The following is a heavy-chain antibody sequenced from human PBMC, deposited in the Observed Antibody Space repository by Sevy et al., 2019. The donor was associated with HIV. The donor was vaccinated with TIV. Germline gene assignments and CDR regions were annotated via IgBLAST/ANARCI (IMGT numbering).Heavy chain of an antibody. D-gene: IGHD2-2*01. V-gene: IGHV3-23*01. J-gene: IGHJ4*02. CDR1: GFTFSIYT. CDR3: AREGCTVPDDY. Sequence: GGSLRLSCAASGFTFSIYTMSWVRQAPGKGLEWVSTFCFSGSTNYYADSVKGRFTISRDNSKNTLYLQMNSLRADDTDVYYCAREGCTVPDDYWGQGTLVTVSS. CDR2: FCFSGSTN.